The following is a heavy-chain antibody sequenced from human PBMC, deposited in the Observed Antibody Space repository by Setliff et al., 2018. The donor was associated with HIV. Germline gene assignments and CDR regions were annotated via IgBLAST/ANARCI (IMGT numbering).Heavy chain of an antibody. CDR3: ARDRRYYDSSGYWYNWFDP. J-gene: IGHJ5*02. D-gene: IGHD3-22*01. CDR1: GGSISSGSYY. Sequence: SETLSLTCTVSGGSISSGSYYWSWIRQPAGKGLEWIGHISTSGSTIYNPSLKSRVTISVDTSKDQFSLKLSSVTAADTAVYYCARDRRYYDSSGYWYNWFDPWGQGTLVTVSS. V-gene: IGHV4-61*09. CDR2: ISTSGST.